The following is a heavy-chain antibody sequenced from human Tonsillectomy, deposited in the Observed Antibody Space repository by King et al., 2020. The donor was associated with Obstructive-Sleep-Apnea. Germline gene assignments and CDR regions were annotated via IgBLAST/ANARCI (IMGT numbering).Heavy chain of an antibody. CDR1: GGSISGYY. Sequence: QLQESGPGLVKPSETLSLTCNVSGGSISGYYWSWIRQPPGKGLEWIGYIYYSGNTNYNPSLKSRVTISVDMSKSQFSLKLTSVTAADTAVYYCAGSAREARGFGNYYYYGMDVWGQGTTVTVSS. J-gene: IGHJ6*02. CDR3: AGSAREARGFGNYYYYGMDV. D-gene: IGHD3-10*01. V-gene: IGHV4-59*08. CDR2: IYYSGNT.